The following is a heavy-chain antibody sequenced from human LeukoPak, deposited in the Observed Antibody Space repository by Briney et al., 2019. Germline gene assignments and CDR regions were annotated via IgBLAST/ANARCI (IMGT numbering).Heavy chain of an antibody. V-gene: IGHV3-48*01. J-gene: IGHJ4*02. CDR1: GFTFSEYS. D-gene: IGHD1-1*01. CDR3: ARDYKSAFDI. CDR2: IGIDSGNT. Sequence: GGSLRLSCAASGFTFSEYSMIWVRQAPGKGREGISYIGIDSGNTNYADSVKGRFTISGDKPKNSLYLQMNSLRVEDTAVYYCARDYKSAFDIWGRGTRVTVS.